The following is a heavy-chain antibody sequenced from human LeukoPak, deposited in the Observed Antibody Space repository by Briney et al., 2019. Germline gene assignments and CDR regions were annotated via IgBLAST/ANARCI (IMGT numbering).Heavy chain of an antibody. D-gene: IGHD3-22*01. V-gene: IGHV4-59*12. Sequence: SETLSLTCIVSGGSISSYYWSWIRQSPGKGLECIGYIHYTGSTNYNPSLKSRVTISLDTSRNQFSLKLNSVTAADTAVYYCAKSNGYGLIDIWGQGTMVTVSS. J-gene: IGHJ3*02. CDR2: IHYTGST. CDR1: GGSISSYY. CDR3: AKSNGYGLIDI.